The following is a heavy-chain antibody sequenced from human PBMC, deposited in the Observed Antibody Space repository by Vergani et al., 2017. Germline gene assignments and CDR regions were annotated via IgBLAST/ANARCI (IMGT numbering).Heavy chain of an antibody. D-gene: IGHD2-15*01. J-gene: IGHJ6*02. Sequence: QVQLVQSGAEVKKPGASVKVSCKASGYTFTSYGISWVRQAPGQGLEWMGCISAYNGNTNYAQKRQGRVTMTTDTSTSTAYMELRSLRSDDTALYYCASFVVVVAATKYYYYGMDVGGQGTTVTVAS. CDR2: ISAYNGNT. V-gene: IGHV1-18*04. CDR3: ASFVVVVAATKYYYYGMDV. CDR1: GYTFTSYG.